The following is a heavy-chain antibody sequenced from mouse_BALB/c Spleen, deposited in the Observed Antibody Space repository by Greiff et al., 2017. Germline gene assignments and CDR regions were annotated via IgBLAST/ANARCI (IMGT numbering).Heavy chain of an antibody. D-gene: IGHD2-14*01. CDR1: GFTFSSFG. J-gene: IGHJ4*01. V-gene: IGHV5-17*02. CDR3: ARSYYRYDMGYAMDY. Sequence: EVKLMESGGGLVQPGGSRKLSCAASGFTFSSFGMHWVRQAPEKGLEWVAYISSGSSTIYYADTVKGRFTISRDNPKNTLFLQMTSLRSEDTAMYYCARSYYRYDMGYAMDYWGQGTSVTVSS. CDR2: ISSGSSTI.